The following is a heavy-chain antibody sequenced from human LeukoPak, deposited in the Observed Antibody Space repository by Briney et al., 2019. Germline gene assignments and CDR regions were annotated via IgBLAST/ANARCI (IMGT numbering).Heavy chain of an antibody. J-gene: IGHJ3*02. CDR3: AKNERLYSYYFNDAFDI. D-gene: IGHD5-18*01. CDR2: ISYDGSNN. Sequence: GGSLRLSCAASGFTFSSYEMNWVRQAPGKGLEWVAVISYDGSNNYFADSVKGRFAISRDNSKNTLFLQMNSLRAEDTAVFYCAKNERLYSYYFNDAFDIWGQGTMVTVSS. V-gene: IGHV3-30*18. CDR1: GFTFSSYE.